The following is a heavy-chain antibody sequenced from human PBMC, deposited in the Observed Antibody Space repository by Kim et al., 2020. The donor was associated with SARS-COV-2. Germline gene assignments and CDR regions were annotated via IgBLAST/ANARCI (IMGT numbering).Heavy chain of an antibody. V-gene: IGHV3-23*01. D-gene: IGHD2-15*01. Sequence: ADPVKGRLTIYRVKSKNTLYLQMNSLRAEDTAVYYCAKSEGGSTPYYFDYWGQGTLVTVSS. CDR3: AKSEGGSTPYYFDY. J-gene: IGHJ4*02.